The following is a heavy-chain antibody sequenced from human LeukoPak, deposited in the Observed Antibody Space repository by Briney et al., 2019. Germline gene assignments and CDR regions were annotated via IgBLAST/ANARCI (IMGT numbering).Heavy chain of an antibody. CDR2: ICYSGST. J-gene: IGHJ3*02. Sequence: SETLSLTCTVSGGSISSSSYYWGWLPQPPGKGLEWIGSICYSGSTYYNPSLKSRVTISVDTSKNQFSLKLSSVTAADTAVYYCARDNPQYYDFWSGYYQAGVFDIWGQGTMVTVSS. CDR1: GGSISSSSYY. D-gene: IGHD3-3*01. CDR3: ARDNPQYYDFWSGYYQAGVFDI. V-gene: IGHV4-39*07.